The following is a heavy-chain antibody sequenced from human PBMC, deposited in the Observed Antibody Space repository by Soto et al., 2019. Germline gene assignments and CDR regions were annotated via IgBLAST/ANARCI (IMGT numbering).Heavy chain of an antibody. J-gene: IGHJ4*02. Sequence: KPSETLSLTCTVSGGSVSSGSYYWSWIRQPPGKGLEWIGYIYYSGSTNYNPSLKSRVTISVDTSKNQFSLKLSSVTAADTAVYYCARGTSGDFDYWGQGTLVTVSS. CDR3: ARGTSGDFDY. D-gene: IGHD3-10*01. V-gene: IGHV4-61*01. CDR1: GGSVSSGSYY. CDR2: IYYSGST.